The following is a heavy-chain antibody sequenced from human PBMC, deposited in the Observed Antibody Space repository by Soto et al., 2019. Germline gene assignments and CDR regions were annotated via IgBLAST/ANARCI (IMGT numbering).Heavy chain of an antibody. CDR1: GYTFYSHS. D-gene: IGHD5-18*01. V-gene: IGHV1-18*01. J-gene: IGHJ6*02. Sequence: QAPLVQSGAEVQKPGASVKVSCKASGYTFYSHSISWVRQAPGQGLEWMGRINGDYGNTQYAQKFRGRVTMTTDTSTTTVCMELTNLRSDDTAVYYCARCIQGDYYYGMDVWGQGTTVTVSS. CDR2: INGDYGNT. CDR3: ARCIQGDYYYGMDV.